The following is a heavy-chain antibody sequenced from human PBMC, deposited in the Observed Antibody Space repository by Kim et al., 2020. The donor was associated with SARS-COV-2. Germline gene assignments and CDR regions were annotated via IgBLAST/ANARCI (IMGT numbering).Heavy chain of an antibody. CDR3: AREPRFLEWLTTPLLVY. D-gene: IGHD3-3*01. Sequence: SVKVSCKASGGTFSSYAISWVRQAPGQGLEWMGGIIPIFGTANYAQKFQGRVTITADESTSTAYMELSSLRSEDTAVYYCAREPRFLEWLTTPLLVYWGQGTLVTVSS. CDR2: IIPIFGTA. V-gene: IGHV1-69*13. J-gene: IGHJ4*02. CDR1: GGTFSSYA.